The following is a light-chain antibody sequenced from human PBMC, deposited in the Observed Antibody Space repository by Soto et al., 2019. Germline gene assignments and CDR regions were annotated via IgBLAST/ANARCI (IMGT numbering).Light chain of an antibody. Sequence: EIVLTQSTGTPSLSPGKRATLSCRASQSVSNFLAWYQQKPGQAPRLLIYDTSNRATGIPARFSGSGSRTDFTLTINNLDPEDFAVYYCQQYNSWPLTVGGGTKVDIK. J-gene: IGKJ4*01. CDR1: QSVSNF. CDR2: DTS. CDR3: QQYNSWPLT. V-gene: IGKV3-11*01.